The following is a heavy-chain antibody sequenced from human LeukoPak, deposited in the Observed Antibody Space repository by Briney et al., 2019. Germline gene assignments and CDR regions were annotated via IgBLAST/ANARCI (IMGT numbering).Heavy chain of an antibody. V-gene: IGHV3-30*18. D-gene: IGHD3-16*02. J-gene: IGHJ4*02. Sequence: GGALRLSCAASGFTFRSYGMLRVRQPSGKGLEWVTVIAYDGSNKYYADSVTGLFTISRDNSKNTLYLQMNTLRAEDTAVYYSAKDDGEITLGGVIALPDYSGQRTLVTVSS. CDR1: GFTFRSYG. CDR3: AKDDGEITLGGVIALPDY. CDR2: IAYDGSNK.